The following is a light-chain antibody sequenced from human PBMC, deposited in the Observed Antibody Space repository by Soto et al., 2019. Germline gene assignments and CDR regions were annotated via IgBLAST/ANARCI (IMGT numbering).Light chain of an antibody. J-gene: IGKJ4*01. V-gene: IGKV1-39*01. CDR1: QSISNY. Sequence: DMEMTQSPSSLSASVGDRVTITCRASQSISNYLNWYQHKPGKVPKLLIYAASSLQSGVPTRFSGSGSGTDFTLTINSLQPEDFATYYCQQNYGTPLTFGGGTKIEIK. CDR2: AAS. CDR3: QQNYGTPLT.